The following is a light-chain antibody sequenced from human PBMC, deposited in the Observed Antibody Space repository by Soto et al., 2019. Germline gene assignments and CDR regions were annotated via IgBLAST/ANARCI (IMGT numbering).Light chain of an antibody. Sequence: ALAQPASVSGSPGQSVTISCTGTSSDVGAYNSVSWYQQHPDKAPQLMIYKGTQRPSGVSNRFSGSTSGNAASLTISGLQAGDQADYFCCSSAPESTYVFGTGTKVTVL. V-gene: IGLV2-23*01. CDR1: SSDVGAYNS. J-gene: IGLJ1*01. CDR2: KGT. CDR3: CSSAPESTYV.